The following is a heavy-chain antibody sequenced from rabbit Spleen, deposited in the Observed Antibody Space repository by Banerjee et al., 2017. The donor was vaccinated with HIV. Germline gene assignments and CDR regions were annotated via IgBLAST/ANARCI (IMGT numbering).Heavy chain of an antibody. J-gene: IGHJ4*01. CDR3: ARDLTNVIGWNFGL. Sequence: QSLEESGGDMVKPGASLTLTCTASGFSFSTTYYICWVRQAPGKGLEWIGCGYPDGIGSTAYASWAKGRFTISKSSSSTVTLQMTSLTAADTATYFCARDLTNVIGWNFGLWGQGTLVTVS. V-gene: IGHV1S40*01. CDR2: GYPDGIGST. D-gene: IGHD1-1*01. CDR1: GFSFSTTYY.